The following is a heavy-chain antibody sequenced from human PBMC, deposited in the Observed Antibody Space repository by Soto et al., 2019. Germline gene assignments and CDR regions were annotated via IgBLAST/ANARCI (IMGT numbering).Heavy chain of an antibody. CDR3: ARSPLTYDYVRQTWSEVGDSFDI. V-gene: IGHV4-39*01. J-gene: IGHJ3*02. D-gene: IGHD3-16*01. CDR1: GYSVSSSDYY. Sequence: SETLSLTCSVSGYSVSSSDYYWAWIRQPPGKGLEWIGELIHGGSTTYNPSLKSRVTFSLDTSKSQFSLHLLSVTAADTAVYYCARSPLTYDYVRQTWSEVGDSFDIWGRGTLVTVSS. CDR2: LIHGGST.